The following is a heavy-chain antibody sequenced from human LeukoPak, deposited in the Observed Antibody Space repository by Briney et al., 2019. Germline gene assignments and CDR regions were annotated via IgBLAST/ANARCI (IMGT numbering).Heavy chain of an antibody. D-gene: IGHD3-16*01. J-gene: IGHJ3*02. CDR3: ARGVWGGSYGGAFDI. Sequence: SETLSLTCTVSGGSISSYYWSWIRQPPGKGLEWIGYIYYSGSTNYNPSLKSRVTISVDTSKNQFSLKLSSVTAADTAVYYCARGVWGGSYGGAFDIWGQGTMVTVSS. V-gene: IGHV4-59*01. CDR1: GGSISSYY. CDR2: IYYSGST.